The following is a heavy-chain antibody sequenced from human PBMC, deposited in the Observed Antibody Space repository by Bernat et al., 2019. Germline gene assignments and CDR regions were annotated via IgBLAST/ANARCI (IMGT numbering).Heavy chain of an antibody. CDR1: GFTVSSNY. Sequence: EVQLVESGGGLVQPGGSLSLSCAASGFTVSSNYMSWVRQAPGKVLEWVSVISGSGGSTYYADSVKGRFTISRDKSKNTLYVQMNSLAGEDTAVYYWAKFFPRRVLLGYYYYCYGIDVWGQGTTVTVS. CDR3: AKFFPRRVLLGYYYYCYGIDV. CDR2: ISGSGGST. D-gene: IGHD2-15*01. J-gene: IGHJ6*02. V-gene: IGHV3-23*04.